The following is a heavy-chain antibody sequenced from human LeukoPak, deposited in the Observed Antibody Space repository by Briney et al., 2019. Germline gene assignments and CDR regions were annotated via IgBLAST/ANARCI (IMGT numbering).Heavy chain of an antibody. CDR3: VKDSSGGLADY. J-gene: IGHJ4*02. CDR1: GFTFSHYA. V-gene: IGHV3-23*01. CDR2: ITGSGGYT. D-gene: IGHD3-10*01. Sequence: GGSLRLSCAASGFTFSHYAMSWVRQAPGKGLEWVSAITGSGGYTYYADSVKGRFTISRDNSKSTLYLQMSSLRAEDTALYYCVKDSSGGLADYWGQGTLVTVSS.